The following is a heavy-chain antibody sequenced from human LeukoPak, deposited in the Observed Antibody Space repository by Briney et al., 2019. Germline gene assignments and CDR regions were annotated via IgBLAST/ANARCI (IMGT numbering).Heavy chain of an antibody. Sequence: GGSLRLSCAASGFTFSNYGMHWVRQAPGKGLEWVAIIWYDGSNKYYADSVKGRFTISRDTSKNTLYPQMNSLRADDTALYYCARGSRGTPGQWGQGTLVTVSS. CDR1: GFTFSNYG. CDR3: ARGSRGTPGQ. CDR2: IWYDGSNK. J-gene: IGHJ4*02. D-gene: IGHD3-16*01. V-gene: IGHV3-33*01.